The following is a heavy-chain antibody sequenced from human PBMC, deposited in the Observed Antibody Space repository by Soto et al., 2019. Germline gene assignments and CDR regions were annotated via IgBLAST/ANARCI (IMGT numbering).Heavy chain of an antibody. V-gene: IGHV4-59*01. CDR3: AREFQGWYFDL. Sequence: QVQLQESGPGLVKPSETLSLTCTVSGGSISSYYWSWIRQPPGKGLEWIGYIYYSGSTNYNPSLNSRVTISVDTSKNHFSLKLSSVTAADTAVYYCAREFQGWYFDLWGRGTLVTVSS. J-gene: IGHJ2*01. CDR2: IYYSGST. CDR1: GGSISSYY.